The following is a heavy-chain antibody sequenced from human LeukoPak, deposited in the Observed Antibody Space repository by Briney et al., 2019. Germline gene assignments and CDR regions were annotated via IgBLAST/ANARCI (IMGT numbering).Heavy chain of an antibody. D-gene: IGHD2-2*02. CDR3: AKGNCSSTSCYRNWFDP. Sequence: GGSLGLSCAASGFTFSSYAMSWVRQAPGKGLEWVSAISGSGGSTYYADSVKGRFTISRDNSKNTLYLQMNSLRAEDTAVYHCAKGNCSSTSCYRNWFDPWGQGTLVTVSS. J-gene: IGHJ5*02. V-gene: IGHV3-23*01. CDR1: GFTFSSYA. CDR2: ISGSGGST.